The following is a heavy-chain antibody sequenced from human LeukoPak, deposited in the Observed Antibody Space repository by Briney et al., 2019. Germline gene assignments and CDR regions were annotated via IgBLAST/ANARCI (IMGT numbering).Heavy chain of an antibody. J-gene: IGHJ4*02. Sequence: PGGSLRLSCAASGFTFSSYGMHWVRQAPGKGLEWVAVISVDGSNEYYADSVRGRFTISRDNSKNTVYLQMSNLGAEDTAIYFCGKRLGDGTEPFEYWGQGTLVTVSS. CDR3: GKRLGDGTEPFEY. D-gene: IGHD1-14*01. V-gene: IGHV3-30*18. CDR1: GFTFSSYG. CDR2: ISVDGSNE.